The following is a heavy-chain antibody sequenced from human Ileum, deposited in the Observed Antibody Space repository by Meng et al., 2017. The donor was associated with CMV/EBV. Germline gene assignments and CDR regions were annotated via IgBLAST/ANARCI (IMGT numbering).Heavy chain of an antibody. Sequence: VNPSETRSSHWIFPGCSISGYDWSWIRQSAGKGLEWIGRVPTSGSTDYNPSLKSRVTMSGDVSKNQFSLKLTSVTAADTAVYYCVKDRSNTWNKDWFDPWGQGTLVTVSS. CDR3: VKDRSNTWNKDWFDP. V-gene: IGHV4-4*07. CDR2: VPTSGST. CDR1: CSISGYD. J-gene: IGHJ5*02. D-gene: IGHD1/OR15-1a*01.